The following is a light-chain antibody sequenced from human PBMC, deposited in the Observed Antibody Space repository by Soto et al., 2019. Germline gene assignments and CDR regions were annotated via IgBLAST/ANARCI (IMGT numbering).Light chain of an antibody. CDR3: QQSYDHPVT. V-gene: IGKV1-39*01. CDR1: QSISTY. Sequence: DIQMTQSPSSLSASVGDRVSITCRASQSISTYLNWFQQKPGEAPNLLIYAASTLHSGVPSRFSGSGSGTDFILTISSLQPEDFATYYCQQSYDHPVTFGQGTRLDIK. J-gene: IGKJ5*01. CDR2: AAS.